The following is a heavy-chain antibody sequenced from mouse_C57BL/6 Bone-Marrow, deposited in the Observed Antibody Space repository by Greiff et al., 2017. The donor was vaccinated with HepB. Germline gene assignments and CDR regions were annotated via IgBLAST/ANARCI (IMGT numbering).Heavy chain of an antibody. CDR1: GFTFSDFY. J-gene: IGHJ4*01. Sequence: EVQLVESGGGLVQSGRSLRLSCATSGFTFSDFYMEWVRQAPGKGLEWIAASRNKANDYTTEYSASVKGRFIVSRDTSQSILYLQMNALRAEDTAIYYCARDGRPNYYAMDYWGQGTSVTVSS. CDR2: SRNKANDYTT. V-gene: IGHV7-1*01. CDR3: ARDGRPNYYAMDY.